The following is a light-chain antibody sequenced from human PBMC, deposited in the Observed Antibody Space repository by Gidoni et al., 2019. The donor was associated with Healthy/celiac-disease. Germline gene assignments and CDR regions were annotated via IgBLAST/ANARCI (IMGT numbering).Light chain of an antibody. CDR2: GAS. CDR1: QSVSSN. CDR3: QQYNNWPPYT. J-gene: IGKJ2*01. V-gene: IGKV3-15*01. Sequence: EIVMTQSPATLSGSPGERATLSCRASQSVSSNLAWYQQTPGQAPRLLIYGASTRATGIPARFSGSGSGTEFTLTISSLQSEDLAVYYCQQYNNWPPYTFGQGTKLEIK.